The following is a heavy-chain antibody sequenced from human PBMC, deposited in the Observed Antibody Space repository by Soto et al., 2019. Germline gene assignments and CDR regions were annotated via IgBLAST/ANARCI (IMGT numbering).Heavy chain of an antibody. CDR2: ISWNSGSI. Sequence: GGSLRLSCAASGFTFDDYAMHWVRQAPGKGLEWVSGISWNSGSIGYADSVKGRFTISRDNAKNSLYLQMNSLGAEDTALYYCAKACFFRWGSGWPHDAFDIWGQGTMVTVSS. J-gene: IGHJ3*02. CDR3: AKACFFRWGSGWPHDAFDI. CDR1: GFTFDDYA. D-gene: IGHD6-19*01. V-gene: IGHV3-9*01.